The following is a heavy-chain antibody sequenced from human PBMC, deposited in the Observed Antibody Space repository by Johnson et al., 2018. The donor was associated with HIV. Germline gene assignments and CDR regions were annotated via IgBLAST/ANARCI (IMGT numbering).Heavy chain of an antibody. CDR2: IKHDGSAK. D-gene: IGHD6-6*01. CDR1: GFTVSSNY. Sequence: VQLVESGGGLVQPGGSLRLSCAASGFTVSSNYMSWVRQAPGKGLEWVANIKHDGSAKYYVDSVKGRFTISRDNSKNTLYLQMHSLRSEDTAVYYCARDRAILAARPAGAFDIWGQGTMVTVSS. CDR3: ARDRAILAARPAGAFDI. V-gene: IGHV3-7*01. J-gene: IGHJ3*02.